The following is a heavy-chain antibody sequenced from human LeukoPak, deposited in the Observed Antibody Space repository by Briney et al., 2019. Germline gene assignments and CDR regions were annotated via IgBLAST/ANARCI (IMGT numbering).Heavy chain of an antibody. CDR2: IKSKTDGGTT. CDR3: TTDPRDNALYYFDY. J-gene: IGHJ4*02. V-gene: IGHV3-15*01. D-gene: IGHD1-1*01. CDR1: GFTFSNAW. Sequence: GGSLRLSCAASGFTFSNAWMSWVRQAPGKGLEWVGRIKSKTDGGTTDYAAPVKGRFTISRDDSKNTLYLQMNSLKTEDTAVYYCTTDPRDNALYYFDYWGQGTLVTVSS.